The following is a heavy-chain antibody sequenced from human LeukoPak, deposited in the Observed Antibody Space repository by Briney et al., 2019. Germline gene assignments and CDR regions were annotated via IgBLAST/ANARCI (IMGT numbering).Heavy chain of an antibody. J-gene: IGHJ4*02. V-gene: IGHV3-30*03. CDR3: AGGKWLFLY. Sequence: PGGSLRLSCAASGFTVSSNYMSWVRRAPGKGLEWVAVISYDGNDKFYRDSVKGRFTISRDNSKNTLYLQMNSLRAEDTAVYYCAGGKWLFLYWGQGTLVTVSS. D-gene: IGHD3-22*01. CDR1: GFTVSSNY. CDR2: ISYDGNDK.